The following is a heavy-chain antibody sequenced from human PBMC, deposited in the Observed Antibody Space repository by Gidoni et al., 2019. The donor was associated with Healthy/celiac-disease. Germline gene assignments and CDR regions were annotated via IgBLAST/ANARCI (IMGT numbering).Heavy chain of an antibody. D-gene: IGHD6-19*01. Sequence: EVQLVESGGGLVQPGRSLRLSCAASGFTFDDYAMHWVRQAPGKGLEWVSGISWNSGSIGDADSVKGRFTIARDNAKNSLYLQMNSLRAEDTALYYCAKDMRSSGWPPDYWGQGTLVTVSS. J-gene: IGHJ4*02. CDR2: ISWNSGSI. CDR3: AKDMRSSGWPPDY. CDR1: GFTFDDYA. V-gene: IGHV3-9*01.